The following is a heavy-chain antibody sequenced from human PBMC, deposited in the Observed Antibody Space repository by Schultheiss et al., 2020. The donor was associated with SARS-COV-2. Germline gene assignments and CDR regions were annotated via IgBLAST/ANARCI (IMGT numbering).Heavy chain of an antibody. D-gene: IGHD1/OR15-1a*01. Sequence: GGPLRLSCAASGFTFSDYYMSWIRQAPGKGLEWVSYISSSSYTNYADSVKGRFTISRDNAKNSLYLQMNSLRPEDTAVYYCVRGSAETRGIDYWGQGTLVTVSS. J-gene: IGHJ4*02. CDR2: ISSSSYT. V-gene: IGHV3-11*06. CDR1: GFTFSDYY. CDR3: VRGSAETRGIDY.